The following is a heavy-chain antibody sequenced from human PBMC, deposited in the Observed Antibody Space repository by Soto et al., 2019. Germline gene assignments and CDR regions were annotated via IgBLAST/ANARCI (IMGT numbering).Heavy chain of an antibody. CDR1: GFTFSSYA. J-gene: IGHJ3*02. CDR3: ARDWYYYDSSGYSFDAFDI. D-gene: IGHD3-22*01. CDR2: ISYDGSNK. V-gene: IGHV3-30-3*01. Sequence: QVQLVESGGGVVQPGRSLRLSCAASGFTFSSYAMHWVRQAPGKGLEWGAVISYDGSNKYYADSVKGRFTISRDNSKNTLYLQMNSLRAEDTAVYYCARDWYYYDSSGYSFDAFDIWGQGTMVTVSS.